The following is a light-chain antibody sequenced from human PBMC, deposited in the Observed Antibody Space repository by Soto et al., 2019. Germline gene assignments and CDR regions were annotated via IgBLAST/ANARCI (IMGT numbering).Light chain of an antibody. CDR2: DVS. V-gene: IGLV2-14*01. J-gene: IGLJ1*01. CDR1: SSDVGGYNF. CDR3: YSYTSSSTLYV. Sequence: QSVLSQPASVSGSPGQSITISCTGTSSDVGGYNFVSWYQQHPGKDPKVMIYDVSNRPSGVSNRFSGSKSGNTASLTISGLQAEDEADYYRYSYTSSSTLYVFGTGTKLTVL.